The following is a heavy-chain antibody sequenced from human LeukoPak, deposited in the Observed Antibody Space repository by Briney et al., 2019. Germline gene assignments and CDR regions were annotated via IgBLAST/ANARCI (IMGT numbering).Heavy chain of an antibody. CDR1: DASISGYY. D-gene: IGHD3-22*01. J-gene: IGHJ3*02. CDR3: ARGKTYYDISKDAFDI. Sequence: SETLSLTCTVSDASISGYYWSWIRQPPGKGLEWIGYIYYSGSTNYNPSLKSRVTISVDTSKNQFSLELSSVTAADTAVYYCARGKTYYDISKDAFDIWGQGTMVTVSS. CDR2: IYYSGST. V-gene: IGHV4-59*01.